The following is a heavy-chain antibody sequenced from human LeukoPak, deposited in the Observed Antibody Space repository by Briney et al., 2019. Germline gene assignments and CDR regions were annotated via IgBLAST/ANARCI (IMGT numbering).Heavy chain of an antibody. Sequence: SETLSLTCAVYGGSFSGYYWSWIRQPPGKGLEWIGEINHSGSTNYNPSLKSRVTISVDTSKNQFSLKLSSVTAADTAVHYCARALGSNCSSTSCFNPNALNNWFDPWGQGTLVTVSS. CDR2: INHSGST. CDR3: ARALGSNCSSTSCFNPNALNNWFDP. CDR1: GGSFSGYY. J-gene: IGHJ5*02. D-gene: IGHD2-2*01. V-gene: IGHV4-34*01.